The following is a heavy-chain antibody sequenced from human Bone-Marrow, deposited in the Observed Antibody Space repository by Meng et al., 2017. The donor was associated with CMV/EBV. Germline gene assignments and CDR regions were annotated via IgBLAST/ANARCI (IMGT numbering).Heavy chain of an antibody. D-gene: IGHD1-1*01. CDR3: ARDLGATGSDY. Sequence: SVKVSCKASGGTFSSYAISWVRQAPGQGLEWMGGIIPIFGTANYAQKFQGRVTMTTDTSTSTAYMELRNLRSDDTAVYYCARDLGATGSDYWGQGTLVTVPS. V-gene: IGHV1-69*05. CDR1: GGTFSSYA. J-gene: IGHJ4*02. CDR2: IIPIFGTA.